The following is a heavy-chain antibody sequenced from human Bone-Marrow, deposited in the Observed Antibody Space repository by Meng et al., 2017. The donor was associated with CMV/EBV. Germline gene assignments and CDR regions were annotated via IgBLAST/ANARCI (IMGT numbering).Heavy chain of an antibody. CDR3: ARVGGSTAGFNRDF. CDR1: GFTFKTYT. J-gene: IGHJ4*02. CDR2: ISSRVSTI. D-gene: IGHD3-16*01. V-gene: IGHV3-48*04. Sequence: ESLKISCAAPGFTFKTYTMNWVRQAPGQGLEWVSYISSRVSTIYYADSVKGRFTISRDNAKNSLYLQMNSLRAEDTAVYYCARVGGSTAGFNRDFWGQGTLVTVSS.